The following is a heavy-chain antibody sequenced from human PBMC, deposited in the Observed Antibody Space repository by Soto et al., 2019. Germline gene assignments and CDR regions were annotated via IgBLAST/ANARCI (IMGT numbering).Heavy chain of an antibody. J-gene: IGHJ4*02. Sequence: GGSLRLSCAASGFTFSSYAMSWVRQAPGKGLEWVSAISGSGGSTYYADSVKGRFTISRVNSKNTLYLQMNSLRAEDTAVYYCAKDAVGGWYVVTPKYYFDYWGQGTLVTVSS. CDR1: GFTFSSYA. V-gene: IGHV3-23*01. CDR2: ISGSGGST. D-gene: IGHD6-19*01. CDR3: AKDAVGGWYVVTPKYYFDY.